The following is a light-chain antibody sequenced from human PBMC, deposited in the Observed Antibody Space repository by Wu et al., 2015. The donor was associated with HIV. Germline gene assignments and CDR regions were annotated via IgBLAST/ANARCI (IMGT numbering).Light chain of an antibody. CDR2: GAS. Sequence: EIVLTQSPGTLSLSPGERATLSCRASQSVYNSYLAWYQQKPGQAPRLLIYGASSRATGIPDRFSGSGSGTDFTLTISRLEPEDFAVYYCQHYGTSPLTFAQGTKLEIK. J-gene: IGKJ2*01. V-gene: IGKV3-20*01. CDR3: QHYGTSPLT. CDR1: QSVYNSY.